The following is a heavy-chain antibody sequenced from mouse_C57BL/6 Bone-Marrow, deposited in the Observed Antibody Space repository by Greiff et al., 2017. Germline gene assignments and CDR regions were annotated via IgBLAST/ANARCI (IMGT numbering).Heavy chain of an antibody. D-gene: IGHD2-14*01. V-gene: IGHV1-81*01. Sequence: VHLVESGAELARPGASVKLSCKASGYTFTSYGLSWVKQRTGQGLEWIGAIYPRRGNTYSNEKFQGQATLTAAESSSTAYMELRSLTCEESAVYFCERGGYDDYAMEDWGQGTSVTGSS. J-gene: IGHJ4*01. CDR2: IYPRRGNT. CDR3: ERGGYDDYAMED. CDR1: GYTFTSYG.